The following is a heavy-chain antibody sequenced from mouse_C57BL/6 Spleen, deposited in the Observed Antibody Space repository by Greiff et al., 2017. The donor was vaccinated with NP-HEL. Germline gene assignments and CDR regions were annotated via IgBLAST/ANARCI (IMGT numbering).Heavy chain of an antibody. J-gene: IGHJ4*01. CDR1: GYTFTEYT. D-gene: IGHD3-2*02. V-gene: IGHV1-62-2*01. CDR3: ARHEAKPQDSSGYDYAMDY. Sequence: QVQLQQSGAELVKPGASVKLSCKASGYTFTEYTIHWVKQRSGQGLEWIGWFYPGSGSIKYNEKFKDKATLTADKSSSTVYMELSRLTSEDSAVYFCARHEAKPQDSSGYDYAMDYWGQGTSVTVSS. CDR2: FYPGSGSI.